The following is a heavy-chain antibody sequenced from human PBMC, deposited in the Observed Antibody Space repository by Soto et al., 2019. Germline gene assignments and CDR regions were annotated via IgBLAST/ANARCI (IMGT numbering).Heavy chain of an antibody. J-gene: IGHJ6*02. CDR1: GGSISSGGYS. D-gene: IGHD3-10*01. V-gene: IGHV4-30-2*01. CDR2: IYHSGST. CDR3: ATEGGRFGELFSYYYYGMDV. Sequence: SETLSLTCAVSGGSISSGGYSWSWIRQPPGKGLEWIGYIYHSGSTNYNPSLKSRVTISVDKSKNQFSLKLSSVTAADTAVYYCATEGGRFGELFSYYYYGMDVWGQGTTVTVSS.